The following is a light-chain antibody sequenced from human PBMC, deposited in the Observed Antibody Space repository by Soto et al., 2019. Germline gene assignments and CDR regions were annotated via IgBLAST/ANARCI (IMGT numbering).Light chain of an antibody. CDR3: QTWGTGIHVV. CDR2: LDSDGSH. CDR1: SGHSSYA. J-gene: IGLJ2*01. Sequence: QPVLTQSPSASASLGASVKLTCTLSSGHSSYAIAWHQQQPEKGPRYLMKLDSDGSHTKGDAIPDRFSGSSSGAERYLTISSLPSEDEADYYRQTWGTGIHVVFGGGTQLTVL. V-gene: IGLV4-69*01.